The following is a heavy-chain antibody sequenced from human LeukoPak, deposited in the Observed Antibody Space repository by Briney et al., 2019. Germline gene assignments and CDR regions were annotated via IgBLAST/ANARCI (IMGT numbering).Heavy chain of an antibody. D-gene: IGHD3-22*01. Sequence: GGSLRLSCAVSGITLSNYGMSWVRQTPGKGLEWVAGISGSGGTTSYADSVKGRFTISRDNPKNTLYLQMNSLRAEDTAVYFCAKRGVVIRVILVGFHKEAYYFDSWGQGALVTVSS. CDR2: ISGSGGTT. V-gene: IGHV3-23*01. CDR3: AKRGVVIRVILVGFHKEAYYFDS. J-gene: IGHJ4*02. CDR1: GITLSNYG.